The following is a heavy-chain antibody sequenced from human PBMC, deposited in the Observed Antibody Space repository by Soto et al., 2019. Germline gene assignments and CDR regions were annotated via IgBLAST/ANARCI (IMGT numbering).Heavy chain of an antibody. CDR2: IYPGDPDT. D-gene: IGHD2-2*01. Sequence: GESLKISCKGSGYSFTSYWIGWVRQMPGKGLEWMGIIYPGDPDTRYSPSFQGQVTISADKSISTAYLQWSSLKASDTAMYYCARQDFCSSTSCYYYYGMDVWGQGTTVTSP. CDR3: ARQDFCSSTSCYYYYGMDV. V-gene: IGHV5-51*01. CDR1: GYSFTSYW. J-gene: IGHJ6*02.